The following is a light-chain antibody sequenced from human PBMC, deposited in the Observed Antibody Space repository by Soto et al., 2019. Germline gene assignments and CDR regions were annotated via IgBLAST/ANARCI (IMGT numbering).Light chain of an antibody. CDR1: QSISNH. J-gene: IGKJ1*01. V-gene: IGKV1-39*01. CDR3: QQSYSSHPK. Sequence: DIQMTQSPSSLSASVEDRVIITCRASQSISNHLNWYQQKPGKAPKLLIFAASSLQSGVPSRFSGSRSGPDFTLTISSLQPEDFETYYCQQSYSSHPKFGQGTKADI. CDR2: AAS.